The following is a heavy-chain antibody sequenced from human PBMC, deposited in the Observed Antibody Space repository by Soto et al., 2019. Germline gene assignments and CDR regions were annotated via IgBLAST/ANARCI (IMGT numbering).Heavy chain of an antibody. V-gene: IGHV3-48*01. J-gene: IGHJ4*02. Sequence: GGSLRLSCAGSGFSFNTYSMNWVRQAPGKGLEWISCIRRDGNLIYYADSVKGRFTISRDNAKNSLYLQMSSLRAEDTAVYYCARDYSSYGPFDYWGQGTLVTVSS. CDR2: IRRDGNLI. D-gene: IGHD5-18*01. CDR1: GFSFNTYS. CDR3: ARDYSSYGPFDY.